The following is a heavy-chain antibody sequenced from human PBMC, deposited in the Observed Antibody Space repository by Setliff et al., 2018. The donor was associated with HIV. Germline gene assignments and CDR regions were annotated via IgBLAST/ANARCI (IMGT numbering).Heavy chain of an antibody. Sequence: PSETLSLTCSVSGDSISSSSYYWGWIRQPPGKGLEWIGSMYYRGNTYYNPSLQSRVAISVDTSKNHFSLRLRSVTAADTAVYYCARETYYYDSSGYPGFDSWGQGT. V-gene: IGHV4-39*07. CDR3: ARETYYYDSSGYPGFDS. CDR2: MYYRGNT. CDR1: GDSISSSSYY. D-gene: IGHD3-22*01. J-gene: IGHJ4*02.